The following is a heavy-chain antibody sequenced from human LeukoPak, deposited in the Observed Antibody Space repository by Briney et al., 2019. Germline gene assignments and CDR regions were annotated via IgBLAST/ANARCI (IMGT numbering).Heavy chain of an antibody. Sequence: GRSLRLSCAASGFSFDDYVMHWVRQAPGKGLEWVSGISWNSGRIGYADSVKGRFTISRDNAKNSLYLQMSSLRAEDTAAYYCARGRWGSGYYFDYWGQGTLVTVSS. CDR3: ARGRWGSGYYFDY. CDR1: GFSFDDYV. V-gene: IGHV3-9*01. J-gene: IGHJ4*02. D-gene: IGHD6-25*01. CDR2: ISWNSGRI.